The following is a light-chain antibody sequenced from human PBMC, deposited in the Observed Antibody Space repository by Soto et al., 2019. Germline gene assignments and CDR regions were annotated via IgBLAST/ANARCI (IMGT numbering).Light chain of an antibody. J-gene: IGKJ1*01. V-gene: IGKV1-5*03. CDR1: QSISSW. CDR2: KAS. Sequence: DIQMTQSPSTLSASVGDRVTITCRASQSISSWLAWYQQKPGRAPKLLIYKASSLESGVPSRFSGSGSGTEFTLNISSLQPDDFATYYCQQYNSQWTFGQGTKVDIK. CDR3: QQYNSQWT.